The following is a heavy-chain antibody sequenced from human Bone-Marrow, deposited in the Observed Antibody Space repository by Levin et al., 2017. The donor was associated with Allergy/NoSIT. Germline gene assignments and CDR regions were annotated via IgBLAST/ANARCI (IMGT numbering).Heavy chain of an antibody. Sequence: GGSLRLSCAGSGFMFSNYGMHWVRQAPGKGLEWVAVISIDGSNKYYADSVKGRFTISRDNSKNTLYLQMNSLRVEDTAVYYCAKEGGYGAYGSDAFDIWGQGTMVTVSS. J-gene: IGHJ3*02. CDR2: ISIDGSNK. V-gene: IGHV3-30*18. CDR3: AKEGGYGAYGSDAFDI. CDR1: GFMFSNYG. D-gene: IGHD4-17*01.